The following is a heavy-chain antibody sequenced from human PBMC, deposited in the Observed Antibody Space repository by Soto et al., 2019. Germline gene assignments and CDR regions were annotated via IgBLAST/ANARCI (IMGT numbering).Heavy chain of an antibody. J-gene: IGHJ4*02. CDR2: ISFDESKE. V-gene: IGHV3-30-3*01. CDR3: ARGSDFYFGSGNLDY. Sequence: QVQLVESGVGVVQPGRSLRRSGAASAGTFNFYSMHWVRQAPGRGLEWVAVISFDESKEFYADSVKGRFTISRDNSNNTLYLQMNSLRAEDTAVYYCARGSDFYFGSGNLDYWGQGSLVTVSS. D-gene: IGHD3-10*01. CDR1: AGTFNFYS.